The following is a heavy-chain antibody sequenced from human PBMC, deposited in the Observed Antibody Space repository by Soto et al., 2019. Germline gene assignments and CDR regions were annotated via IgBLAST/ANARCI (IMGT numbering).Heavy chain of an antibody. D-gene: IGHD6-6*01. Sequence: QVPLVQSGAEVKKPGSSVKVSCKASGGTFSSYTISWVRQAPGQGLEWMGRIIPILGIANYAQKFQGRVTITADKSTSTADMELCSLRSEDTAVYYCARELGSSSSRWFDPWGQGTLVTVSS. J-gene: IGHJ5*02. CDR2: IIPILGIA. V-gene: IGHV1-69*08. CDR3: ARELGSSSSRWFDP. CDR1: GGTFSSYT.